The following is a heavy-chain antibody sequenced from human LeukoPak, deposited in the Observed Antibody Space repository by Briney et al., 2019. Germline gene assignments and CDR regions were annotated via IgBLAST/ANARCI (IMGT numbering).Heavy chain of an antibody. V-gene: IGHV4-39*01. CDR3: ARQGRSWYEIDY. D-gene: IGHD6-13*01. CDR1: GGSISSSRYY. Sequence: SETLSLTCTVSGGSISSSRYYWGRMRQPPGKGREWIGSIYYSGTTYYNPSLKSRVTISVDTSKNQFSLNLSSVTAADTAVYYCARQGRSWYEIDYWGQGTLVTVSS. CDR2: IYYSGTT. J-gene: IGHJ4*02.